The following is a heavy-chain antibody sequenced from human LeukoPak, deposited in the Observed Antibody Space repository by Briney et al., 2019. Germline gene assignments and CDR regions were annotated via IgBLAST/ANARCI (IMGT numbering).Heavy chain of an antibody. CDR1: GGSFSGYY. CDR3: ARRSEDTAIRYYFDY. V-gene: IGHV4-34*01. Sequence: PSETLYLTCAVYGGSFSGYYWSWIRQPPGKGLEWIGEINHSGSTNYNPSLKSRVTISVDTSKNQFSLKLSSVTAADTAVYYCARRSEDTAIRYYFDYWGQGTLVTVSS. D-gene: IGHD5-18*01. J-gene: IGHJ4*02. CDR2: INHSGST.